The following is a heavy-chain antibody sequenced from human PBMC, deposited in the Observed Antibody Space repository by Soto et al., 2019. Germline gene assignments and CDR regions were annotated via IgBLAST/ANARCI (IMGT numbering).Heavy chain of an antibody. Sequence: GGPLTLSSADPGFNFSSYVTHRPRQAPGKGLERVPDISYDGSKKYYADYVKGRFPISRNNSKTTLYLRMHSLRAEDTAVYYCANDLDYYDSSGYYALGYYYGMDVWGQWTTVTVS. CDR1: GFNFSSYV. D-gene: IGHD3-22*01. J-gene: IGHJ6*02. CDR3: ANDLDYYDSSGYYALGYYYGMDV. V-gene: IGHV3-30*18. CDR2: ISYDGSKK.